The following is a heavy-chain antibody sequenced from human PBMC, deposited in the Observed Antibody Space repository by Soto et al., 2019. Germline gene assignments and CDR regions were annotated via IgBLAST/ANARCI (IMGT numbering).Heavy chain of an antibody. CDR1: GYTFTSYG. V-gene: IGHV1-18*04. D-gene: IGHD3-3*01. CDR3: ARDLSNPGAFGVVIRGPFDY. Sequence: GASVKVSCKASGYTFTSYGISWVRQAPGQGLEWMGWISAYNGNTNYAQKLQGRVTMTTDTSTSTAYMELRSLRSDDTAVYYCARDLSNPGAFGVVIRGPFDYWGQGTLVTVSS. J-gene: IGHJ4*02. CDR2: ISAYNGNT.